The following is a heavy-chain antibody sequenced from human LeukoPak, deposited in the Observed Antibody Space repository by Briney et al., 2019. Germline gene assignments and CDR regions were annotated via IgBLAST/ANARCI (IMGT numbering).Heavy chain of an antibody. CDR1: GGSISSSSHY. CDR3: ARHKAYSDYLSD. Sequence: SETLSLTCTVSGGSISSSSHYWGWIRQPPGKGLERIGSVYYNGDTYYKPSLKSRAITSVDTSRNQFSLRLSSVTAADMAIYYCARHKAYSDYLSDWGQGTLVTVSS. V-gene: IGHV4-39*01. CDR2: VYYNGDT. J-gene: IGHJ4*02. D-gene: IGHD4-11*01.